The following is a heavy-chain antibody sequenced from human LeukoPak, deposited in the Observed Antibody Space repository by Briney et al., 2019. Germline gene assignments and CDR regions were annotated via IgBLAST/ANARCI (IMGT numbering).Heavy chain of an antibody. J-gene: IGHJ4*02. CDR1: GFTFTTYW. D-gene: IGHD6-13*01. CDR3: AKIAAAVPDY. Sequence: HPGGSLRLSCAASGFTFTTYWMSWVRQAPGKGLEWVANIKQDGSAAYYVDSVKGRFTISRDNAKNSLYLQINSLRGEDMAVYYCAKIAAAVPDYWGQGTLVTVSS. V-gene: IGHV3-7*01. CDR2: IKQDGSAA.